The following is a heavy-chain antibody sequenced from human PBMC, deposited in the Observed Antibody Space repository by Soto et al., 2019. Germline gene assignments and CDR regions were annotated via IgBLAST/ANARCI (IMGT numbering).Heavy chain of an antibody. CDR3: ARGMATTNWAFDY. CDR1: GGTFSSYA. Sequence: QVQLVQSGAEVKKPGSSVKVSCKASGGTFSSYAISWVRHAPGQGLEWMGGIIPIFGTANYAQKFQGRVTITADEATSTAYLELSSLRSEDTAVYYCARGMATTNWAFDYWGQGTLVPVSS. CDR2: IIPIFGTA. J-gene: IGHJ4*02. V-gene: IGHV1-69*01. D-gene: IGHD1-1*01.